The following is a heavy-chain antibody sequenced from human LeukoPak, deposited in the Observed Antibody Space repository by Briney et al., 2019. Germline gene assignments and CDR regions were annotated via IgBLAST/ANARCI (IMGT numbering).Heavy chain of an antibody. Sequence: GASVKVSCKVSGDTLTELSMHWVRQAPGKGLEWMGGFEPEDGQTMYAQKFQDRLTMTEVTSTDTGYMELSSLRSEDTAVYYCATGRPGSLLDYWGQGSLVTVSS. CDR1: GDTLTELS. CDR3: ATGRPGSLLDY. V-gene: IGHV1-24*01. J-gene: IGHJ4*02. D-gene: IGHD1-1*01. CDR2: FEPEDGQT.